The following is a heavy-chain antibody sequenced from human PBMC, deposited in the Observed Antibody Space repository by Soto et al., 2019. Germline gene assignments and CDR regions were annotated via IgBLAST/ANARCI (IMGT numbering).Heavy chain of an antibody. CDR2: ISYDGSNK. J-gene: IGHJ6*02. CDR3: AATIGSGSYYIAPYHYGMDV. CDR1: GFTFSSYA. V-gene: IGHV3-30-3*01. D-gene: IGHD3-10*01. Sequence: QVQLVESGGGVVQPGRSLRLSCAASGFTFSSYAMHWVRQAPGKGLEWVAVISYDGSNKYYADSVKGRFTISRDNSKNTLYLQMNSLRAEDTAVYYCAATIGSGSYYIAPYHYGMDVWGQGTTVTVSS.